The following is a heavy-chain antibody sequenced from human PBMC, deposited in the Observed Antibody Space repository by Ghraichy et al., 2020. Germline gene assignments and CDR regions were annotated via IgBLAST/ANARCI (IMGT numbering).Heavy chain of an antibody. D-gene: IGHD3-9*01. CDR1: GGSISSGSYY. J-gene: IGHJ4*02. V-gene: IGHV4-61*02. CDR3: ARESGYDILTGYFEVFLDY. Sequence: SETLSLTCTVSGGSISSGSYYWSWIRQPAGKGLEWIGRIYTSGSTNYNPSLKSRVTISVDTSKNQFSLKLSPVTAADTAVYYCARESGYDILTGYFEVFLDYWGQGTLVTVSS. CDR2: IYTSGST.